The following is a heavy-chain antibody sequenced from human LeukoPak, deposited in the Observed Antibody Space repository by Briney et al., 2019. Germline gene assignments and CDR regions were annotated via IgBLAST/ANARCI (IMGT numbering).Heavy chain of an antibody. CDR2: ISGSGGER. Sequence: GGSLRLSYAASGFTFSNYGMSWVRQAPGKGLQWVSGISGSGGERYYTESVKGRFTISRDNSKNTLYLQMNSLRAEDTAVYYCAKDYYALLWFGEFNRKYYFDYWGQGTLVTVSS. V-gene: IGHV3-23*01. CDR1: GFTFSNYG. D-gene: IGHD3-10*01. J-gene: IGHJ4*02. CDR3: AKDYYALLWFGEFNRKYYFDY.